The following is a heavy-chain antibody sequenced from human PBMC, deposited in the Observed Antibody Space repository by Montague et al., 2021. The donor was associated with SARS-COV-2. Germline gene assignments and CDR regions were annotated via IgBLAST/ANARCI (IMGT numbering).Heavy chain of an antibody. CDR1: GGSFSGNY. CDR3: ARGLPVTTLFYYFGMDV. D-gene: IGHD4-11*01. J-gene: IGHJ6*02. CDR2: INHYGST. V-gene: IGHV4-34*01. Sequence: SETLSLTCAVYGGSFSGNYWSWIRQPPGRGLEWMGEINHYGSTNXXPSLKSRVTMSVYTSKNQFSLKLSSLTAADTAVYYCARGLPVTTLFYYFGMDVWGQGTTVTVSS.